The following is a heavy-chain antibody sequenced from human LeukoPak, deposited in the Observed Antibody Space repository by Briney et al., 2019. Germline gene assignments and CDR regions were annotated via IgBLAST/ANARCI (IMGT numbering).Heavy chain of an antibody. J-gene: IGHJ6*03. CDR3: AKAADPYYYYMDV. CDR2: ISYDGSNK. CDR1: GFTFSSYG. V-gene: IGHV3-30*18. Sequence: PGGSLRLSCAASGFTFSSYGMHWVRQAPGKGLEWVAVISYDGSNKYYADSVKGRFTISRDNSKNTLYLQMNSLRAEDTAVYYCAKAADPYYYYMDVWGKGTTVTVSS.